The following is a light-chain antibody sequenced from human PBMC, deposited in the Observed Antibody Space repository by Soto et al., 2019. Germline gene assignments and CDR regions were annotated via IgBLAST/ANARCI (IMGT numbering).Light chain of an antibody. CDR1: SSDVSGYDH. J-gene: IGLJ1*01. CDR3: IAYTGSSTSYV. CDR2: EVS. V-gene: IGLV2-14*01. Sequence: QSALTQPASVSGSPGQSITISCSGTSSDVSGYDHVAWYQQFPGKTPKLTIYEVSNRPSGVSSRFSGSKSGNTASLTISGLQAEDEADYYCIAYTGSSTSYVFGTGTK.